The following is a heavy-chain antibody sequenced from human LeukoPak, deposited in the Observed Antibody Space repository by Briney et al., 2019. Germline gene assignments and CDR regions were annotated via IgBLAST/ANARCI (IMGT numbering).Heavy chain of an antibody. J-gene: IGHJ2*01. CDR1: GGSFSGYY. CDR2: IYSSGST. Sequence: PSETLSLTCAVYGGSFSGYYWSWIRQPPGKGLEWIGRIYSSGSTNYNPSLKSRVTISVDTSKNQFSLKLSSVTAADTAVYYCARSEINWYFDLWGRGTLVTVSS. CDR3: ARSEINWYFDL. D-gene: IGHD5-24*01. V-gene: IGHV4-34*01.